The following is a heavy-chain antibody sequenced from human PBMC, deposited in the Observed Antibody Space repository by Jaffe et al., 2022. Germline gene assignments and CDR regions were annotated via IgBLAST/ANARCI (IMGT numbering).Heavy chain of an antibody. CDR2: ISGSGGST. CDR3: AKDDYYWLNWNDGRYFDY. V-gene: IGHV3-23*01. J-gene: IGHJ4*02. Sequence: EVQLLESGGGLVQPGGSLRLSCAASGFTFSSYAMSWVRQAPGKGLEWVSAISGSGGSTYYADSVKGRFTISRDNSKNTLYLQMNSLRAEDTAVYYCAKDDYYWLNWNDGRYFDYWGQGTLVTVSS. D-gene: IGHD1-1*01. CDR1: GFTFSSYA.